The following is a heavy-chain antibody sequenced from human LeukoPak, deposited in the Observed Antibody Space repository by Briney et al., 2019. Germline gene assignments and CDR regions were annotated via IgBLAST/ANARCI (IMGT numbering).Heavy chain of an antibody. CDR1: GGSISSYY. CDR2: IYTSGST. J-gene: IGHJ4*02. V-gene: IGHV4-4*07. D-gene: IGHD6-13*01. CDR3: ARAISAARPYYFDY. Sequence: PSETLSLTCTVSGGSISSYYWSWIRQPAGKGLEWIGRIYTSGSTNYNPSLKSRVTMSVDTSKNQFSLKLSSVTAADTAVYYCARAISAARPYYFDYWGQGTLVTVSS.